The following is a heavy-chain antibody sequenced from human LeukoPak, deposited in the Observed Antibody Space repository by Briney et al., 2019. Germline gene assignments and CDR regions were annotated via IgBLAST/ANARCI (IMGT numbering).Heavy chain of an antibody. CDR1: GFTFSKYA. CDR2: INDNGRST. Sequence: PGGSLRLPCSASGFTFSKYAMHWVRQAPGKGLEYVSAINDNGRSTYYADSVKGRFSISRDNSKNTLYLQMSSLRAEDTAVYYCVKYSSGWYYDYWGQGTLVTVSS. D-gene: IGHD6-19*01. CDR3: VKYSSGWYYDY. V-gene: IGHV3-64D*09. J-gene: IGHJ4*02.